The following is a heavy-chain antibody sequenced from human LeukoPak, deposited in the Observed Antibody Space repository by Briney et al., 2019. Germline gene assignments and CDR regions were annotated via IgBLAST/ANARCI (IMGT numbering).Heavy chain of an antibody. CDR2: INPNSGTT. V-gene: IGHV1-2*02. J-gene: IGHJ4*02. D-gene: IGHD1-26*01. Sequence: ASVQIFCKASGYNFTGYYLHWVRQDPGQGLEWIGWINPNSGTTDYAQKFQGRVTLTRDTSSTTAYMEMTGLTSDDTAVYYCARGGGSWDYWGQGTLVTVSS. CDR3: ARGGGSWDY. CDR1: GYNFTGYY.